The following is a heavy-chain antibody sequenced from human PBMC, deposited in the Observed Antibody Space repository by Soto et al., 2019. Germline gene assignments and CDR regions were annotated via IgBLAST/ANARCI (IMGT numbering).Heavy chain of an antibody. D-gene: IGHD3-3*01. CDR3: ARLVGAGITIFSGPYYYGMDV. J-gene: IGHJ6*02. Sequence: GESLKISCKGSGYSFTSYWIGWVRQMPGKGLEWMGIIYPGDSDTRYSPSFQGQVTISADKSISTAYLQWSSLKASDTAMYYWARLVGAGITIFSGPYYYGMDVWGQGTTVTVSS. CDR2: IYPGDSDT. CDR1: GYSFTSYW. V-gene: IGHV5-51*01.